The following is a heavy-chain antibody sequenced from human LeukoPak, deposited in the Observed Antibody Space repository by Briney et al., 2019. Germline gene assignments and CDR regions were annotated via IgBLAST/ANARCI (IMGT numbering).Heavy chain of an antibody. Sequence: GGSLRLACAARGFIFHDYAIHWVRQPPGKGLECVSGISGSGNTHYTDSVKGRFTISRDNSKSTLDLQMNSLRVEDTALYYCAKDIYSAYDLARAFDFWGQGTLVTVST. V-gene: IGHV3-23*01. J-gene: IGHJ4*01. CDR2: ISGSGNT. D-gene: IGHD5-12*01. CDR1: GFIFHDYA. CDR3: AKDIYSAYDLARAFDF.